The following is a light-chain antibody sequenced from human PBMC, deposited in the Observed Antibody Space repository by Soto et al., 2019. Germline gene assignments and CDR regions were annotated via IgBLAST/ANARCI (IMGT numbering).Light chain of an antibody. V-gene: IGLV2-14*01. J-gene: IGLJ1*01. Sequence: QSAPTQPASVSGSPGQSITISCIGTSSDVGGYNYVSWYQQHPGKAPKLMIYDVSNRPSGVSNRFSGSKSGNTASLTISGLQAEDEADYYCSSYTSSSTLYVFGTGTKVTVL. CDR2: DVS. CDR3: SSYTSSSTLYV. CDR1: SSDVGGYNY.